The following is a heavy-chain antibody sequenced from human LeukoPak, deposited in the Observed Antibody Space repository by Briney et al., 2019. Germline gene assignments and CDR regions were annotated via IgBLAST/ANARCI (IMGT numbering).Heavy chain of an antibody. J-gene: IGHJ5*02. Sequence: SVKVSCKASGFTFTSSAMQWVRQARGQRLEWIGWIVVGSGNTNYAQKFQERVTITRDMSTSTAYMELSSLRSEDTAVYYCARVSDLDYYDSSGPNWFDPWGQGTLVTVSS. CDR2: IVVGSGNT. CDR3: ARVSDLDYYDSSGPNWFDP. V-gene: IGHV1-58*02. D-gene: IGHD3-22*01. CDR1: GFTFTSSA.